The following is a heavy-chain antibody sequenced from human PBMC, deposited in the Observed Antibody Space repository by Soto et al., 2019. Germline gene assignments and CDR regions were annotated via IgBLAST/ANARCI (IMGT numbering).Heavy chain of an antibody. Sequence: QVQLQESGPGLVKPSQTLSLTCTVSGGSISSGGYFWSWIRQHPEKGLEWIGYISSKGITYYNPSLGSRFTISWDTSKNQFSLMLPSVTAADTAVYYCASLKDYYFHFWGQGTLVTVSS. CDR2: ISSKGIT. V-gene: IGHV4-31*03. CDR3: ASLKDYYFHF. J-gene: IGHJ4*02. CDR1: GGSISSGGYF.